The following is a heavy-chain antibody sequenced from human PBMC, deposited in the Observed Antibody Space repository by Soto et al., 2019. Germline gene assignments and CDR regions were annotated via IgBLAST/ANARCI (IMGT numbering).Heavy chain of an antibody. Sequence: EVQLLESGGCLEQPGGSLRLSCAASGFTFSSYAMSWVRQAPGKGLEWVSAIGGSGGSTYYADSVKGRFTISRDNSKNTLYLQMNSLRAEDTAVYYCAKDPARILEWLLPFDYWGQGTLVTVSS. D-gene: IGHD3-3*01. J-gene: IGHJ5*01. CDR2: IGGSGGST. CDR3: AKDPARILEWLLPFDY. V-gene: IGHV3-23*01. CDR1: GFTFSSYA.